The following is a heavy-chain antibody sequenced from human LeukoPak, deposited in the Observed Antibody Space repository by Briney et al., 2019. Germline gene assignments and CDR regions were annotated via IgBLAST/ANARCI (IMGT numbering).Heavy chain of an antibody. V-gene: IGHV3-30-3*01. CDR3: ARVVDSSSSPDY. CDR2: ISYDGSNK. J-gene: IGHJ4*02. Sequence: GSLRLSCAASGFTFSSYAMHWVRQAPGKGLEWVAVISYDGSNKYYADSVKGRFTISRDNSKNTLYLQMNSPRAEDTAVYYCARVVDSSSSPDYWGQGTLVTVSS. CDR1: GFTFSSYA. D-gene: IGHD6-6*01.